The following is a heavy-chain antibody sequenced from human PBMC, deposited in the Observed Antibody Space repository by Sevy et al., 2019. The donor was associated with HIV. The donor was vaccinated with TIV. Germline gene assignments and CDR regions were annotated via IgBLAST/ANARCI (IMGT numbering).Heavy chain of an antibody. D-gene: IGHD3-3*01. Sequence: GGSLRLSCAASGFTFSSYAMSWVRQAPGKGLEWVSAISGSGGSTYYADSVKGRCTISRDNSKNTLYLQMNSLRAEDTAVYYCAKGGETYYDFWSGPNYGMDVWGQGTTVTVSS. CDR2: ISGSGGST. CDR3: AKGGETYYDFWSGPNYGMDV. CDR1: GFTFSSYA. V-gene: IGHV3-23*01. J-gene: IGHJ6*02.